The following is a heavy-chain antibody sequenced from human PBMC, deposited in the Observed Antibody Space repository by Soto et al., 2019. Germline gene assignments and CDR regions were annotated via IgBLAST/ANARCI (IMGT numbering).Heavy chain of an antibody. J-gene: IGHJ4*02. CDR3: ARHGGYYFDY. Sequence: PSETLSLTCAVYGGSFSGYYWSWIRQPPGKGLEWIGEIGHSGGTVYDPSLESRVTISGDSSNNQFSLKLNSVTAADKAVYYCARHGGYYFDYWGQGTLVTVSS. D-gene: IGHD3-16*01. V-gene: IGHV4-34*01. CDR2: IGHSGGT. CDR1: GGSFSGYY.